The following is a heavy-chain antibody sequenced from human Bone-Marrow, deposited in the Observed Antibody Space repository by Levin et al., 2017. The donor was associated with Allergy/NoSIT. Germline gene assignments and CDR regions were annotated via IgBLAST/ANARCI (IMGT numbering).Heavy chain of an antibody. D-gene: IGHD4-17*01. CDR3: ARDRGFGDYDFYY. CDR2: ISPSSSHI. V-gene: IGHV3-21*01. Sequence: GGSLRLSCAASGFSFSSYSMNWVRQAPGKGLEWVSSISPSSSHIYYADSVKGRFTISRDNAKNSVYLQLNGLRTEDTAVYYCARDRGFGDYDFYYWGQGTLVTVSS. J-gene: IGHJ4*02. CDR1: GFSFSSYS.